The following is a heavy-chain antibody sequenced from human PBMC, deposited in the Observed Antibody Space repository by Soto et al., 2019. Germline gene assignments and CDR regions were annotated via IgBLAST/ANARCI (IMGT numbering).Heavy chain of an antibody. CDR1: GFTFDDYT. CDR2: INWDGGST. V-gene: IGHV3-43*01. Sequence: GGSLRLSCAASGFTFDDYTMHWVRQTPGKGLEWVSLINWDGGSTYYADSVKGRFTISRDNSKNSLYLQMNSLRTEDTALFYCAKAYFSRDYYYCMDVWGQGTTVTVSS. D-gene: IGHD3-3*01. CDR3: AKAYFSRDYYYCMDV. J-gene: IGHJ6*02.